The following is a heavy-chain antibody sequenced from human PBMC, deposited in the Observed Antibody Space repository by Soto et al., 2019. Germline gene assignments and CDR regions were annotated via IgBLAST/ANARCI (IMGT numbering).Heavy chain of an antibody. Sequence: EVQLAESGGGLAQPGGSLRLSCAASGFTLSGYAMDWVRQAPGKGLVYVSGISSNGVGTYYANSVQGRFTISRDNSKNTVYVQMGSLRPEDMAVYYCARRSRPDFYYMDVWGRGTTVTVSS. CDR1: GFTLSGYA. V-gene: IGHV3-64*01. CDR2: ISSNGVGT. CDR3: ARRSRPDFYYMDV. J-gene: IGHJ6*03. D-gene: IGHD6-6*01.